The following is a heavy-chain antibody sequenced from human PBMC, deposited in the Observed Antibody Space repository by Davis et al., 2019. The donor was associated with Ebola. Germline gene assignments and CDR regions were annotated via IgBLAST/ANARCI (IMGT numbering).Heavy chain of an antibody. J-gene: IGHJ4*02. CDR1: GFAFSYYW. Sequence: PGGSLRLSCTASGFAFSYYWMHWVRQVPGKGLVWVARVNPGGTGTNYVDSVQGRFSISRDNTKNTMSLVMNNLRPEDEGVYYCATLKTVADTSFDAWGQGTLVSVSS. CDR2: VNPGGTGT. V-gene: IGHV3-74*01. D-gene: IGHD1-1*01. CDR3: ATLKTVADTSFDA.